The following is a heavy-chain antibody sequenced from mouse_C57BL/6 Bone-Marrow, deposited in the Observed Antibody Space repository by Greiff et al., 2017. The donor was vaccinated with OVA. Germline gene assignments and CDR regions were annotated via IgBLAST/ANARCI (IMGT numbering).Heavy chain of an antibody. D-gene: IGHD2-1*01. Sequence: VQLQQSGAELVRPGASVKLSCTASGFNIKDDYMHWVKQRPEQGLEWIGWIDPENGDTEYASKFQGKATITADTSSNTAYLQLSSLTSEDTAVYYCTFYHAAWFAYWGQGTLVTVSA. J-gene: IGHJ3*01. CDR1: GFNIKDDY. CDR3: TFYHAAWFAY. V-gene: IGHV14-4*01. CDR2: IDPENGDT.